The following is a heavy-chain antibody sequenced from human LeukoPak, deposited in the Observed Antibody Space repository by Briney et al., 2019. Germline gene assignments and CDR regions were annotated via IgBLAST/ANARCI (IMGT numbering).Heavy chain of an antibody. CDR2: INPSGSST. J-gene: IGHJ5*02. Sequence: ASVKVSCKASGYTLTSHYMHWVRQAPGQGREGMGLINPSGSSTLYAQKFQGRVTMTRDMSTTTDYMELSSLRSEDTAVYYCARDNSVGDIAWWFDPWGQGTLVTVSS. CDR3: ARDNSVGDIAWWFDP. D-gene: IGHD3-16*02. V-gene: IGHV1-46*01. CDR1: GYTLTSHY.